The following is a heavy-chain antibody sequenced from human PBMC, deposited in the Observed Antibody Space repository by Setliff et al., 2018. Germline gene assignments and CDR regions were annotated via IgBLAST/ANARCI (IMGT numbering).Heavy chain of an antibody. Sequence: SETLSLTCTVSGGSISSSYWSWIRQPPGKGLEWLGYTYSSGSTNNNPSLKSRATISVDTSKNQFALKLSSVSAADTAMYYCVTIRDRQGPYIYSYYMDVWGEGTTVTVSS. CDR1: GGSISSSY. V-gene: IGHV4-59*08. D-gene: IGHD2-21*01. CDR2: TYSSGST. CDR3: VTIRDRQGPYIYSYYMDV. J-gene: IGHJ6*03.